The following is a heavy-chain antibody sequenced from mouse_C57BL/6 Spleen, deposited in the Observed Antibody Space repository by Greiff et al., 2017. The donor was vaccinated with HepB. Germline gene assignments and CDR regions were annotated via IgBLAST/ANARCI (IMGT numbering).Heavy chain of an antibody. CDR3: ARDYYGSSYEGGYYAMDY. Sequence: QVQLQQSGAELARPGASVKLSCKASGYTFTSYGISWVKQRTGQGLEWIGEIYPRSGNTYYNEKFKGKATLTADKSSSTAYMELRSLTSEDSAVYCCARDYYGSSYEGGYYAMDYWGQGTSVTVSS. J-gene: IGHJ4*01. CDR1: GYTFTSYG. V-gene: IGHV1-81*01. CDR2: IYPRSGNT. D-gene: IGHD1-1*01.